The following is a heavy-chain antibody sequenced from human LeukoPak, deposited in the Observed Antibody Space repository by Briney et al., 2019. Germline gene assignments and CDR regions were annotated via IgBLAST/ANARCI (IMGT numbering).Heavy chain of an antibody. CDR3: AREEVSFDM. V-gene: IGHV1-2*02. CDR1: GYTFTDYY. J-gene: IGHJ3*02. D-gene: IGHD1-14*01. Sequence: GASVKVSCKASGYTFTDYYMDWVRQAPGQGLEWMGWINPNSGGTKYAQKFQGRVTMTRDTSISTAYMELSRLRSDDTAVYYCAREEVSFDMWGKGQWSPSLQ. CDR2: INPNSGGT.